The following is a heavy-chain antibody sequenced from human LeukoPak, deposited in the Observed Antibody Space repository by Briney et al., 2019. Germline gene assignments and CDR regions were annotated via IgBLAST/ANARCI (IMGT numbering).Heavy chain of an antibody. Sequence: GGSLRLSCAASGFTFSSYWTSWVRQAPGKGLEWVANIKQDGSGKYYVDSVKGRFTISRDNAKNSLYLQMNSLRAEDTAVYYCAREYSSSSYFDYWGQGTLVTVSS. V-gene: IGHV3-7*01. D-gene: IGHD6-6*01. CDR2: IKQDGSGK. J-gene: IGHJ4*02. CDR3: AREYSSSSYFDY. CDR1: GFTFSSYW.